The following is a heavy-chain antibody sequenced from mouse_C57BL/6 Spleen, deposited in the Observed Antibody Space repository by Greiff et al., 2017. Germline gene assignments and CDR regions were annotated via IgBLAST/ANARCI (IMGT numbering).Heavy chain of an antibody. Sequence: QVQLQQPGAELVKPGASVKMSCKASGYTFTSYWITWVKQRPGQGLEWIGDIYPGSGSTNYNEKFKSKATLTVDTSASTAYMQLSSLTSEDSAVYYCARYTMITDYAMDYWGQGTSVTVSS. V-gene: IGHV1-55*01. CDR3: ARYTMITDYAMDY. D-gene: IGHD2-4*01. CDR2: IYPGSGST. CDR1: GYTFTSYW. J-gene: IGHJ4*01.